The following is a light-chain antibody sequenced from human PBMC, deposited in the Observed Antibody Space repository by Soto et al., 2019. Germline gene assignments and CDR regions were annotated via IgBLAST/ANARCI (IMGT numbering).Light chain of an antibody. Sequence: QSVLTQPPSASGTPGQRVTISCSGSISNIGGNTVNWYQQLPGTAPKLLMYTNNQRPSGVPDRFSGSKSGTLASLAISGLQSEDEADYYCAALDDSLNGVVFGGGTKLTVL. CDR2: TNN. V-gene: IGLV1-44*01. CDR3: AALDDSLNGVV. CDR1: ISNIGGNT. J-gene: IGLJ3*02.